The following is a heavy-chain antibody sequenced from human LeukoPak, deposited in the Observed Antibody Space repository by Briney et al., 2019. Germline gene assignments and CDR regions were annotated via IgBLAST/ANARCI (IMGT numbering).Heavy chain of an antibody. V-gene: IGHV1-46*01. J-gene: IGHJ1*01. CDR1: GYTFTSYY. Sequence: ASVKVSCKASGYTFTSYYMHWVRQAPGQGLEWMGIINPSGGSTSYAQKFQGRVTMTRDTSTSTVYMELSSLRSEDTAVYYCARGSSGWYAPFTHAEYFQHWGQGTLVTVSS. CDR3: ARGSSGWYAPFTHAEYFQH. D-gene: IGHD6-19*01. CDR2: INPSGGST.